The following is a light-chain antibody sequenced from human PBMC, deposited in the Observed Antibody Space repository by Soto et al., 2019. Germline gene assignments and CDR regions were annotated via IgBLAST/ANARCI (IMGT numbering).Light chain of an antibody. CDR2: GAS. V-gene: IGKV3-20*01. CDR1: QSVSSSSY. CDR3: RQYGSSPSYT. J-gene: IGKJ2*01. Sequence: EIVLTQSPGTLSLSPGERATLSCRASQSVSSSSYLAWYQQKPGQAPRLLIYGASSRATGTPDRFSGSGSATDFTLPISRLEPEDFAVYYCRQYGSSPSYTFGQGTKLEIK.